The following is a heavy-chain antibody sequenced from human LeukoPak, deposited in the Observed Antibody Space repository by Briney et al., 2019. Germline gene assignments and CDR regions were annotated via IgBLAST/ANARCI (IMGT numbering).Heavy chain of an antibody. D-gene: IGHD5-18*01. CDR2: IYYSGST. J-gene: IGHJ6*02. V-gene: IGHV4-31*03. CDR1: GGSISSGGYY. CDR3: ARDVDTGCMDV. Sequence: SQTLSLTCTVSGGSISSGGYYWSWIRQHPGKGLEWIGYIYYSGSTHYNPSLKSRVTISVDTSKNQFSLKLSSVTAADTAVYYCARDVDTGCMDVWGQGTTVTVSS.